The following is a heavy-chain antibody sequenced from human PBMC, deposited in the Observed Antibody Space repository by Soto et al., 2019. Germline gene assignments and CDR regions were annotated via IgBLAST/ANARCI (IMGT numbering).Heavy chain of an antibody. D-gene: IGHD2-15*01. CDR3: ARDRSCSGGSCYSLYWFDP. Sequence: VGSLRLSCAASGFTFSSYWMSWVRQAPGKGLEWVANIKQDGSEKYYVDSVKGRFTISRDNAKNSLYLQMSSLRAEDTAVYYCARDRSCSGGSCYSLYWFDPWGQGTLVTVS. J-gene: IGHJ5*02. CDR2: IKQDGSEK. V-gene: IGHV3-7*01. CDR1: GFTFSSYW.